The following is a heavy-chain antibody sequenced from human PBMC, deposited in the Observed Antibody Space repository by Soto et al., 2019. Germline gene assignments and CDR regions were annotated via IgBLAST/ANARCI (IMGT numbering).Heavy chain of an antibody. Sequence: QVQLVQSGAEVKKPGSSVKVSCKASGDTFTTYTINWVRQAPGQGLEWMGGIVPILGAGKYAQNFQGRVTITADRSTTTAYLDLSSLRSDDTAVYYCAREGEGIPAHRYWGQGTLVTVSS. D-gene: IGHD3-16*01. J-gene: IGHJ4*02. CDR2: IVPILGAG. V-gene: IGHV1-69*06. CDR3: AREGEGIPAHRY. CDR1: GDTFTTYT.